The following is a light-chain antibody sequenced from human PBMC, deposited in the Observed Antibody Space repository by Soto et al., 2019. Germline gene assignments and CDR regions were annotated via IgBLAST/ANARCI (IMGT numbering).Light chain of an antibody. CDR1: QNIYTW. CDR3: QQLSTYETFT. CDR2: SAS. J-gene: IGKJ3*01. Sequence: DIQMTQSPSTLSAYVGDRVTITCRASQNIYTWLAWFQQKPGKAPKLLIYSASTLENGVPSRFSGSGAGTEFTLTISSLQPDDFATYNRQQLSTYETFTFGPGTKVDIK. V-gene: IGKV1-5*03.